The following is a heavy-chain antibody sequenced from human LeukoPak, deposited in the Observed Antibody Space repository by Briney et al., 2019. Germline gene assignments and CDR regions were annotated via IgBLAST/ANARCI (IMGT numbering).Heavy chain of an antibody. Sequence: PSETLSLTCAVYGGSFSGYYWSWIRQPPGKGLEWIGEINHSGSTNYNPSLKSRVTISVDTSKNQFSLKLSSVTAADTAVYYCAGRINMVRGVIWRKNWFDPWGQGTLVTVSS. V-gene: IGHV4-34*01. CDR3: AGRINMVRGVIWRKNWFDP. CDR1: GGSFSGYY. CDR2: INHSGST. D-gene: IGHD3-10*01. J-gene: IGHJ5*02.